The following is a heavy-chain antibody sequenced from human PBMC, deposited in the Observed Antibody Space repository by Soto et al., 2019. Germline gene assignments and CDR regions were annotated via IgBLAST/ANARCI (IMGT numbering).Heavy chain of an antibody. Sequence: QVQLVESGGGVVQPGRSLRLSCAASGFTFSSYGMHWVRQAPGKGLEWVAVIWYDGSNKYYADSVKGRFTISRDNSKNTLYLQMNSLRAEDTAVYYCARERGQLGFDYWGQGTLVTVSS. CDR1: GFTFSSYG. CDR2: IWYDGSNK. CDR3: ARERGQLGFDY. J-gene: IGHJ4*02. D-gene: IGHD1-1*01. V-gene: IGHV3-33*01.